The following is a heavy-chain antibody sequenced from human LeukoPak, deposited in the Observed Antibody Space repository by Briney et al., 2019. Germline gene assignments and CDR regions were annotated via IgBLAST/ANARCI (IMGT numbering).Heavy chain of an antibody. D-gene: IGHD3-22*01. CDR3: AKLGWYYYDSSGYYPY. CDR2: ISGSGGST. J-gene: IGHJ4*02. V-gene: IGHV3-23*01. CDR1: GFTFSSYA. Sequence: PGGSLRLSYAASGFTFSSYAMSWVRQAPGKGLEWVSAISGSGGSTYYADSVKGRFTISRDNSKNTLYLQMSSLRAEDTAVYYCAKLGWYYYDSSGYYPYWGQGTLVTVSS.